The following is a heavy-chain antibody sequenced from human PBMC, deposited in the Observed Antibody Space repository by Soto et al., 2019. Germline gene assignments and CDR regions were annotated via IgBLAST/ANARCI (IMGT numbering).Heavy chain of an antibody. CDR3: ATLTKYDILTGFYPC. J-gene: IGHJ4*02. CDR1: GFTVNSNY. Sequence: GGSLRLSCAASGFTVNSNYMSWVRQAPGKGLEWVSVIYSDGSTYYADSVKGRFIISRDNSNNTLYFQMNSLRAEDTAVYYCATLTKYDILTGFYPCWGQGTLVTVSS. D-gene: IGHD3-9*01. CDR2: IYSDGST. V-gene: IGHV3-66*01.